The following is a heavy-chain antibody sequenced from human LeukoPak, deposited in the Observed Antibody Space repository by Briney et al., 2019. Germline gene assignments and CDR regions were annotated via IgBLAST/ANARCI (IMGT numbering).Heavy chain of an antibody. D-gene: IGHD3-16*01. V-gene: IGHV3-23*01. Sequence: PGGSLRLSCAASGFTFSRNAMSWVRQAPGKGLEWVATISGSGSSTYYGDSVKGRFTISRDNSKNTLWLQMTSLRPEDTAVYYCVKLGATSSFVKLGAASAFEYYYGVDFWGQGTTVTVSS. CDR1: GFTFSRNA. CDR2: ISGSGSST. J-gene: IGHJ6*02. CDR3: VKLGATSSFVKLGAASAFEYYYGVDF.